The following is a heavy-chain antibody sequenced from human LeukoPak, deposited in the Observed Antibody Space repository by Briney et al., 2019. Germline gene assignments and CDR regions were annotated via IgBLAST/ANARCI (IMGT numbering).Heavy chain of an antibody. CDR3: AKAYNWNEKYYFDY. Sequence: GGSLRLSCAASGFTFSSYGMSWVRQAPWKGLAWVSSLSGSGGNTYYADSVKGRFTISRDNSKNSLYLQMNSLRAEDTAVYYCAKAYNWNEKYYFDYWGQGTLVTVSS. CDR2: LSGSGGNT. CDR1: GFTFSSYG. V-gene: IGHV3-23*01. J-gene: IGHJ4*02. D-gene: IGHD1-20*01.